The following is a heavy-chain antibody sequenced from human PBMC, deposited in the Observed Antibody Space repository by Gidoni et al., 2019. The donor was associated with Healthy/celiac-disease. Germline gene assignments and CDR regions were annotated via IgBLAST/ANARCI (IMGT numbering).Heavy chain of an antibody. D-gene: IGHD2-2*01. CDR1: GFTFSDYY. J-gene: IGHJ6*02. CDR2: ISSSGSTI. Sequence: QLQLVESGGGLVKPGGSLRLSCAASGFTFSDYYMSWSRQAPGKGLEWVSYISSSGSTIYYADSVKGRFTISRDNAKNSLYLQMNSLRAEDTAVYYCARAEPNCSSTSCYPYYYGMDVWGQGTTVTVSS. V-gene: IGHV3-11*01. CDR3: ARAEPNCSSTSCYPYYYGMDV.